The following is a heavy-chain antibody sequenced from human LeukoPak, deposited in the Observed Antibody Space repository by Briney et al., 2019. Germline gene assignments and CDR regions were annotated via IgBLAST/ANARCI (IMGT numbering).Heavy chain of an antibody. CDR1: AYTFTNYN. V-gene: IGHV1-18*01. J-gene: IGHJ5*02. CDR2: ISAYNGNT. Sequence: ASVKVSCKPSAYTFTNYNISWVRHTPGQGLEWMGWISAYNGNTNYAQKFQSRVTTTTDRSTSTAYMELRSLTSDDTAVYYCARAQQLVYWFDPWGQGTLVTVSS. CDR3: ARAQQLVYWFDP. D-gene: IGHD6-13*01.